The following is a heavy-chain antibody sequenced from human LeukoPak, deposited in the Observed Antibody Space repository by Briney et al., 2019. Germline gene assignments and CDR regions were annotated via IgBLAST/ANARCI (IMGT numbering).Heavy chain of an antibody. Sequence: ASVKVSCKASGYTFTSYAMHWVRQAPGQRLEWMGWINAGNGNTKYSQKFQGRVTITRDTSASTAYMKLSSLRSEDTAVYYCARTYYDILTGQRAGMDVWGQGTTVTVSS. CDR2: INAGNGNT. D-gene: IGHD3-9*01. CDR3: ARTYYDILTGQRAGMDV. CDR1: GYTFTSYA. V-gene: IGHV1-3*01. J-gene: IGHJ6*02.